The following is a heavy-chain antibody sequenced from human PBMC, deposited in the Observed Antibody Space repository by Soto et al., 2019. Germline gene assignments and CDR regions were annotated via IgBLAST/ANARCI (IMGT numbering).Heavy chain of an antibody. CDR3: ARERLGYCSSTSCYDYYYYYMDV. CDR1: GFTVSSNY. D-gene: IGHD2-2*01. CDR2: IYSGGST. V-gene: IGHV3-53*04. J-gene: IGHJ6*03. Sequence: GGSLRLSCAASGFTVSSNYMSWVRQAPGKGLEWVSVIYSGGSTYYADSVKGRFTISRHNSKNTLYLQMNSLRAEDTAVYYCARERLGYCSSTSCYDYYYYYMDVWGKGTTVTVSS.